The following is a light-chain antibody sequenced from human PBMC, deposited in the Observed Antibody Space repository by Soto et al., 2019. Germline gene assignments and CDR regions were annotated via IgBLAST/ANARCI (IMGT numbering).Light chain of an antibody. Sequence: SYELTQPPSVSVAPGKTARFTCGGNNIGSKSVHWYQQKPGQAPVVVIYDDNDRPSGIPERFSGSNFGNTATLTISRVEAGDEADYYCQVWDSSSDHRNVFGSGTQLTVL. CDR1: NIGSKS. V-gene: IGLV3-21*04. J-gene: IGLJ6*01. CDR2: DDN. CDR3: QVWDSSSDHRNV.